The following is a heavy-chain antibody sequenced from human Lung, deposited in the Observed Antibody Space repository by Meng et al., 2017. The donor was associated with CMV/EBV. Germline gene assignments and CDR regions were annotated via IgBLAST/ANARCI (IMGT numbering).Heavy chain of an antibody. CDR3: ARDRNEVDYYHTSGLRPPEY. D-gene: IGHD3-22*01. CDR2: INTYNGNT. CDR1: GYTFTNYG. Sequence: SVKVSXKASGYTFTNYGISWVRQAPGQGLEWMGWINTYNGNTDYPQRVQGRVTMTTDTSTSTSYMELRSLRSDDTAAYYCARDRNEVDYYHTSGLRPPEYWGHRXLVTLSS. J-gene: IGHJ4*03. V-gene: IGHV1-18*01.